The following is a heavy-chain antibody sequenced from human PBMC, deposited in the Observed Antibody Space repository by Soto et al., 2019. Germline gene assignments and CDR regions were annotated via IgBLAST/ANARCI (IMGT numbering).Heavy chain of an antibody. J-gene: IGHJ6*02. Sequence: PGESLKISCKGSGYDFTTYWIGWVRQMPGKGLEWMGIIYPGDSRTRYSPSFQGQVTISADKSISSAYLQWSSLKASDTAMYYCARPRLSHREYYYYGLDVWGQGTTVTVSS. CDR2: IYPGDSRT. CDR1: GYDFTTYW. V-gene: IGHV5-51*01. CDR3: ARPRLSHREYYYYGLDV.